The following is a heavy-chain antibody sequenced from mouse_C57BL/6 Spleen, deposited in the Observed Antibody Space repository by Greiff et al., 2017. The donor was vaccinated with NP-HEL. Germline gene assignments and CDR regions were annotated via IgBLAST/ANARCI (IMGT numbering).Heavy chain of an antibody. CDR1: GYTFTSYD. V-gene: IGHV1-85*01. Sequence: QVQLQQSGPELVKPGASVKLSCKASGYTFTSYDINWVKQRPGQGLEWIGWIYPRDGSTKYNEKFKGKATLTVDTSSSTAYMELHSLTSEDAAVYVWSSDDGRILLDMDDWGQGTSVTVSS. D-gene: IGHD1-1*01. CDR2: IYPRDGST. J-gene: IGHJ4*01. CDR3: SSDDGRILLDMDD.